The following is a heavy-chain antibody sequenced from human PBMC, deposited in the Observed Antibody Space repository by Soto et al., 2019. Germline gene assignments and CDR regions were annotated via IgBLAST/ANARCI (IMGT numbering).Heavy chain of an antibody. Sequence: GASVKVSCKDSGGTFSSYAISWVRQAPGQGLEWMGGIIPIFGTANYAQKFQGRVTITADESTSTAYMELSSLRSEDTAVSYCASIETYYHDSSGYYPMDYWGQGTLVTVSS. D-gene: IGHD3-22*01. J-gene: IGHJ4*02. CDR3: ASIETYYHDSSGYYPMDY. V-gene: IGHV1-69*13. CDR1: GGTFSSYA. CDR2: IIPIFGTA.